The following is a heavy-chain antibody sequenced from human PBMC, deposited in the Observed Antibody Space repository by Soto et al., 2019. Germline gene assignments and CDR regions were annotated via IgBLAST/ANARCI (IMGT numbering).Heavy chain of an antibody. V-gene: IGHV5-51*01. CDR1: GYSFTSYW. CDR2: IYPGDSDT. D-gene: IGHD6-13*01. Sequence: PGESQKISCKGSGYSFTSYWSGWVRQIPGKGLEWMGIIYPGDSDTRYSPSFQGQVTISADKSISTAYLQWGSLKASDTAMYYCARTSAAGKYYYGMDVWGQGTTVTVSS. CDR3: ARTSAAGKYYYGMDV. J-gene: IGHJ6*02.